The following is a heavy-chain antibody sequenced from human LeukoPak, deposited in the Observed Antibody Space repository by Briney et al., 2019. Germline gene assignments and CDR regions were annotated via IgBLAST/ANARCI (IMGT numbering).Heavy chain of an antibody. V-gene: IGHV3-30-3*01. J-gene: IGHJ4*02. D-gene: IGHD3-22*01. CDR3: ARDRRGDYDSSGYSSNFDY. CDR2: ISYDGSNK. CDR1: GFTFSSYA. Sequence: TGGSLRLSCAASGFTFSSYAMHWVRQAPGKGLEWVAVISYDGSNKYYADSVKGRFTISRDNSKNTLYLQMNSLRAEDTAVYYCARDRRGDYDSSGYSSNFDYWGQGTLVTVSS.